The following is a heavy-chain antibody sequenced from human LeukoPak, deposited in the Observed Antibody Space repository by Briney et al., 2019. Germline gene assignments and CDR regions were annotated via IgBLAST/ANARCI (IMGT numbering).Heavy chain of an antibody. Sequence: GESMKISCKGSGYTFTSYWIGWVRQMPGKGLEWMGIIYPGDSDTRYSPSFQGQVTISADKSISTAYLQWSSLKASDTAMYYCARTVPELVLDYWGQGTLVTVSS. V-gene: IGHV5-51*01. J-gene: IGHJ4*02. CDR2: IYPGDSDT. D-gene: IGHD6-13*01. CDR3: ARTVPELVLDY. CDR1: GYTFTSYW.